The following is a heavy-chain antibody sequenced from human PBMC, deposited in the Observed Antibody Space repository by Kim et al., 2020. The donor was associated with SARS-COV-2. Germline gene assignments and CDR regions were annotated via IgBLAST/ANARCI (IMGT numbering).Heavy chain of an antibody. CDR2: VYYSGST. Sequence: SETLSLTCTVSGDSIINYFWSWIRQPPGKGLEWIGYVYYSGSTSYNPSLKSRVTISVDTSKDQFSLRVNSVTAADTAIYYCARYHLPTPNCFDFWGRGALVTVSS. V-gene: IGHV4-59*01. CDR1: GDSIINYF. CDR3: ARYHLPTPNCFDF. J-gene: IGHJ4*02.